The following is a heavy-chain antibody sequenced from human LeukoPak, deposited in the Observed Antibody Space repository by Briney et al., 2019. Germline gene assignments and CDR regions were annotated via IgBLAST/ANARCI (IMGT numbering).Heavy chain of an antibody. CDR3: APGRGYGAPPG. D-gene: IGHD4-17*01. V-gene: IGHV4-34*01. Sequence: SETLSLTCAVYGGSFSGYYWSWIRQPPGKGLEWIGEINHSGSTNYDPSLKSRGTISVDTSKNQFSLKPSSVTAADPAVYYCAPGRGYGAPPGWGQGTLVTVSS. CDR1: GGSFSGYY. J-gene: IGHJ4*02. CDR2: INHSGST.